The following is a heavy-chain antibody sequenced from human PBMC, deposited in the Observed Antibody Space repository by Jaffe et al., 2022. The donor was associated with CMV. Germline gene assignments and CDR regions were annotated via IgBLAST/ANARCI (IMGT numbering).Heavy chain of an antibody. Sequence: EVKLVESGGGLVQPGGSLKLSCLDSGLTFSSYAMHWVRQAPGKGLEYVSGVSSNGRQTYYADSVRDRFTISRDNSKNTLFLQMNSLRPEDTAVYFCANSDDFLTGPHDYWGQGTLVTVSS. CDR1: GLTFSSYA. D-gene: IGHD3-9*01. J-gene: IGHJ4*02. V-gene: IGHV3-64D*06. CDR3: ANSDDFLTGPHDY. CDR2: VSSNGRQT.